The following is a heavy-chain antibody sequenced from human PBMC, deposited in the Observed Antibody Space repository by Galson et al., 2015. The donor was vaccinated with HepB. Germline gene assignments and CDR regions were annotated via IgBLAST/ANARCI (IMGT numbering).Heavy chain of an antibody. V-gene: IGHV3-15*01. J-gene: IGHJ4*02. CDR2: IRSKTDGGRT. Sequence: SLRLSCAASGFSLSTYWMSWVRQAPGKGLEWVGRIRSKTDGGRTDHAAPVKGRFTISRDDSKNTLYLQMNSLKTEDTAVYYCTTAQLSAYYYDRSGYYDYFDHWGQGTLVTVSS. D-gene: IGHD3-22*01. CDR1: GFSLSTYW. CDR3: TTAQLSAYYYDRSGYYDYFDH.